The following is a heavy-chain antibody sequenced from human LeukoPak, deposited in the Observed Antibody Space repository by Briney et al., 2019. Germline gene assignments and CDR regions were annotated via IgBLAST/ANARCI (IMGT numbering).Heavy chain of an antibody. D-gene: IGHD6-25*01. CDR1: GDSVSINSVA. CDR3: ARGNIAAAGYNWFDP. CDR2: TYYRSKWYN. V-gene: IGHV6-1*01. Sequence: SQTLSLTCAISGDSVSINSVAWNWIRQSPSRGLEWLGRTYYRSKWYNDYAGYVKSRITINPDTSKNQFYLQLNSVTPDDTAVYYCARGNIAAAGYNWFDPWGQGNLVTVSS. J-gene: IGHJ5*02.